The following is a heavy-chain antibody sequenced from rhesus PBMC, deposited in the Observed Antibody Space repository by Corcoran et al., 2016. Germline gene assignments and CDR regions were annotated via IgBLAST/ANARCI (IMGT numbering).Heavy chain of an antibody. CDR3: ARGAQWGVLRPSFDY. CDR2: IYGSSTSN. CDR1: GGSIRDSYR. V-gene: IGHV4S10*01. J-gene: IGHJ4*01. Sequence: QVQLQESGPGVVKPSETLSLTCAVSGGSIRDSYRWSWILPPPGPGLGWIGYIYGSSTSNNDNPSLKSRVTRSKDTSKNQFSLKLSAVTAADTAVYYCARGAQWGVLRPSFDYWGQGVLVTVSS. D-gene: IGHD5-24*01.